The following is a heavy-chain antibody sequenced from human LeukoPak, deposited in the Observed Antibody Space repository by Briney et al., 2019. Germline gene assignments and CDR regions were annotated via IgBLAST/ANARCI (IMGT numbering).Heavy chain of an antibody. D-gene: IGHD3-22*01. CDR1: GFTFSSYA. CDR2: ISGSGGST. CDR3: AKDPTMIVVVIPDY. Sequence: GGSLRLSCAASGFTFSSYAMSWVRQAPGKGLEWVSAISGSGGSTYYADSVKGRFTICRDNSKNTLYLKMNSLRAEDTDVYYCAKDPTMIVVVIPDYWGQGTLVTVSS. J-gene: IGHJ4*02. V-gene: IGHV3-23*01.